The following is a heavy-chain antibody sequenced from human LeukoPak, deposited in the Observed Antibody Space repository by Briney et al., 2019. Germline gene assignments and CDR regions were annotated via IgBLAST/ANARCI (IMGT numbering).Heavy chain of an antibody. CDR2: MDEDGGDI. J-gene: IGHJ6*04. D-gene: IGHD3-10*02. Sequence: GGSLRLSCVASGFNFNNYAMSWVRQAPGKGLEWVANMDEDGGDIYYVDSVKGRFTISRDNAKKSLYLQMNSLRAEDTAVYYCAELGITMIGGVWGKGTTVTISS. V-gene: IGHV3-7*01. CDR3: AELGITMIGGV. CDR1: GFNFNNYA.